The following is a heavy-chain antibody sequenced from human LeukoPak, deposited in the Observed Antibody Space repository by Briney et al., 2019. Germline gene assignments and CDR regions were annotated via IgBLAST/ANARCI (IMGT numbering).Heavy chain of an antibody. V-gene: IGHV7-4-1*02. CDR3: ARGLGYVSGGRDY. D-gene: IGHD3-22*01. Sequence: ASVKVSCKPTGYTFTSYDINWVREATGQELEWIGWINTNTGNPTYAQDFTGRFVFSLDTSVSTAYLQISSLKAEDTAVYYCARGLGYVSGGRDYWGQGTLVTVSS. CDR2: INTNTGNP. CDR1: GYTFTSYD. J-gene: IGHJ4*02.